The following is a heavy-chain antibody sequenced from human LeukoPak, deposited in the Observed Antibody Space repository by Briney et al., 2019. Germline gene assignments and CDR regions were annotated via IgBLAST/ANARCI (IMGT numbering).Heavy chain of an antibody. V-gene: IGHV4-38-2*02. CDR1: GYSISSGYY. J-gene: IGHJ3*02. D-gene: IGHD1-26*01. CDR2: IYHSGGT. Sequence: PSETLSLTCTVSGYSISSGYYWGWIRQPPEKGLEWIGSIYHSGGTYYNPSLKSRVTISVDTSKNQFSLKLSSMAAADTAVYYCARDGPGSANGFDIWGQGTMVTVSS. CDR3: ARDGPGSANGFDI.